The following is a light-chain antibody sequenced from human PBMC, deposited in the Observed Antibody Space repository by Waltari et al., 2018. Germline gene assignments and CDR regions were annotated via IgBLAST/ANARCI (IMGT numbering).Light chain of an antibody. CDR2: DVS. V-gene: IGLV2-11*01. J-gene: IGLJ1*01. CDR3: CSFAGSYTFV. Sequence: QSALTQPRSVSGSPGQSVTISCTGTSRDVGCYHYVSWFQQHPGKVPKLLIYDVSERPSDVPDRFSGSKSANTASLTISGLQPDDEADYYCCSFAGSYTFVFGPGTSVTVL. CDR1: SRDVGCYHY.